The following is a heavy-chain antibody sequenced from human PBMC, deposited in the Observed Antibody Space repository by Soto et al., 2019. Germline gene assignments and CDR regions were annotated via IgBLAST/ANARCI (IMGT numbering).Heavy chain of an antibody. CDR3: ARLDHPLHYGMDV. CDR2: IYYSGST. CDR1: GGSISRGGYY. V-gene: IGHV4-31*03. Sequence: SETLSLTCTVSGGSISRGGYYWSWIRQHPGKGLEWIGYIYYSGSTYYNPSLKSRVTISVDTSKNQFSLKLSSVTAADTAVYYCARLDHPLHYGMDVWGQGTTVTVSS. J-gene: IGHJ6*02.